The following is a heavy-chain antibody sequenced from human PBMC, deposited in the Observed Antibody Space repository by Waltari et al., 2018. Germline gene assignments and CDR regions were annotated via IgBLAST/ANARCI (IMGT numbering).Heavy chain of an antibody. V-gene: IGHV3-30-3*01. Sequence: QVQLQESGPGLVKPSQTLSLTCTVSGGSISSGAYYWNWVRQAPGKGLEWVAVISYDGSNKYYADSVKGRFTISRDNSKNTLYLQMNSLRAEDTAVYYCAREPQPYGEDYYGMDVWGQGTTVTVSS. CDR2: ISYDGSNK. CDR3: AREPQPYGEDYYGMDV. D-gene: IGHD4-17*01. CDR1: GGSISSGA. J-gene: IGHJ6*02.